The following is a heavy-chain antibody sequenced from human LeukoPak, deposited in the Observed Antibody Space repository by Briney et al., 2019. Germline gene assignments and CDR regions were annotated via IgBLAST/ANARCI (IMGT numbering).Heavy chain of an antibody. CDR2: IYRSGRT. Sequence: GGSLRLSCADSGFPVIYNFVGWVRQAPGRGLEWVSLIYRSGRTYYADSVRDRFTISRDSSKNTVSLQLNGLTAEDTAVYYCVRADYSGTYYSPFDYWGQGTLVAVSP. J-gene: IGHJ4*02. D-gene: IGHD3-10*01. CDR3: VRADYSGTYYSPFDY. CDR1: GFPVIYNF. V-gene: IGHV3-66*01.